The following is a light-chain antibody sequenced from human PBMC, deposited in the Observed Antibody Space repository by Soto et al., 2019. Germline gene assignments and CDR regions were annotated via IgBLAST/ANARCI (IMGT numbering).Light chain of an antibody. CDR3: HQYDTYPRT. J-gene: IGKJ4*01. Sequence: GDRVTITCRASQGIGSALAWYQQKPGKAPNLLIFDASNLESGVPSRFSGGGSGADFTLTISSLQPEDFATYYCHQYDTYPRTFGGGTKVDIK. V-gene: IGKV1-13*02. CDR1: QGIGSA. CDR2: DAS.